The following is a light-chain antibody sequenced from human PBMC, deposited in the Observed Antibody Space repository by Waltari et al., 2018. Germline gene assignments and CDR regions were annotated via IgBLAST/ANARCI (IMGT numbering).Light chain of an antibody. CDR1: SSDVGANNF. CDR3: CSCVGRNIYWV. V-gene: IGLV2-11*01. Sequence: QSALTQPRSVSGSPGQSVTISCPGTSSDVGANNFVSWYQHHPDKAPNLLIYDINKKPSGVPARFSGSKSGNTASLTISGLQAEDEADYYCCSCVGRNIYWVFGGGTKLTVL. J-gene: IGLJ3*02. CDR2: DIN.